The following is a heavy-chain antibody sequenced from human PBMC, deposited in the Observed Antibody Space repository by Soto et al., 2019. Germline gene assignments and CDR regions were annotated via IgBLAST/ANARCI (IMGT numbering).Heavy chain of an antibody. Sequence: QITLKESGPPLVKPTQTLTLTCTFSGFSLSTSGVGVGWIRQPPGKALEWLALIYWDDDKRYSPSLKSRVTIPQDTSTNRVVLTMTNITPVDTATDYCAHNLCWELLRSDNWGRGTLVTVSS. CDR1: GFSLSTSGVG. V-gene: IGHV2-5*02. J-gene: IGHJ4*02. CDR3: AHNLCWELLRSDN. D-gene: IGHD1-26*01. CDR2: IYWDDDK.